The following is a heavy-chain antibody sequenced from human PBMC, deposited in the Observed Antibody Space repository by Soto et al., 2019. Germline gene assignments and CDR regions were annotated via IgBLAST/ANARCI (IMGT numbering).Heavy chain of an antibody. D-gene: IGHD2-2*01. CDR1: GFSLSTSGVG. CDR3: AHSLIAWVVPAAVGWFDP. V-gene: IGHV2-5*02. J-gene: IGHJ5*02. Sequence: QITLKESGPTLVKPTQTLTLTCTFSGFSLSTSGVGVGWIRQPPGKALEWLALIYWDDDKRYSPYLKSRLTIPQDTSKIQLVLKLTRMDPVYTATNYSAHSLIAWVVPAAVGWFDPWGQGTLVTVSS. CDR2: IYWDDDK.